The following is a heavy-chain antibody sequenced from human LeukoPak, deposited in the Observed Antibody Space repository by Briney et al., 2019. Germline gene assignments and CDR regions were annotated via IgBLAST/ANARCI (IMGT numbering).Heavy chain of an antibody. CDR2: ISGSGGST. V-gene: IGHV3-23*01. D-gene: IGHD3-9*01. Sequence: PGGSLRLSCAASGFTFSSYAMSWVRQAPGKGLEWVSDISGSGGSTYYADSVKGRFTLSRDNSKNTLYLQMNRLRAEDTSVYYCERDDEMTGYLNWFDPWGQGTLVTVSS. CDR3: ERDDEMTGYLNWFDP. J-gene: IGHJ5*02. CDR1: GFTFSSYA.